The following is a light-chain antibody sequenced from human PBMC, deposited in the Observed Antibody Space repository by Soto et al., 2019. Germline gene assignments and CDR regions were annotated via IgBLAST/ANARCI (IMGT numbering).Light chain of an antibody. Sequence: QSALTQPPSASGSPGQSVTISCTGTSSDVGGYNYVSWYQQHPGKAPKVMIYEVSKRPSGVPDRFSGSKSGNTASLTVSGLRAEDEADYYCSSYAGNDNPYVFGTGTKVTVL. J-gene: IGLJ1*01. CDR2: EVS. CDR3: SSYAGNDNPYV. CDR1: SSDVGGYNY. V-gene: IGLV2-8*01.